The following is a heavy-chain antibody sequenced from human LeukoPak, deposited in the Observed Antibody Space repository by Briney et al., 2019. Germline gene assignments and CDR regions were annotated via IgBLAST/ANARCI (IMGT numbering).Heavy chain of an antibody. V-gene: IGHV3-53*01. Sequence: GGSLRLSCAASGFTVSDSYMTWVRQAPGKGPQWVSVIYSSGMIYYADSVKGRFTISRDNSKNTVYLQMNSLRAEDTAVYYCARDGYYASGTRTHFQHWGQGTLVTVSS. CDR2: IYSSGMI. CDR3: ARDGYYASGTRTHFQH. CDR1: GFTVSDSY. D-gene: IGHD3-10*01. J-gene: IGHJ1*01.